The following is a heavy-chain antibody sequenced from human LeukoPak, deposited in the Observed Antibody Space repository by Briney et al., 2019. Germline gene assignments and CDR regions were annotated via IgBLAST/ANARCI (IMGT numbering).Heavy chain of an antibody. CDR1: GGSVTSGNYY. Sequence: SETLSLTCTVSGGSVTSGNYYWSWIRQPAGKGLEWIGRIFTTGSTTYSPSLKSRVTISLDTSKNQFSLKLSSVTAADTAVYYCARSSIAVAGTGAFDIWGQGTMVTVSS. CDR2: IFTTGST. CDR3: ARSSIAVAGTGAFDI. V-gene: IGHV4-61*02. D-gene: IGHD6-19*01. J-gene: IGHJ3*02.